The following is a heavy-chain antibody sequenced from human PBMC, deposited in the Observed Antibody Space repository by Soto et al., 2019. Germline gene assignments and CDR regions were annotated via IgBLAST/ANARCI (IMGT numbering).Heavy chain of an antibody. CDR1: GGSISSGSSY. V-gene: IGHV4-39*01. J-gene: IGHJ4*02. D-gene: IGHD4-17*01. CDR3: AAQDYGAKWYYFET. CDR2: IYYRGNT. Sequence: QLQLQESGPGLVKPSETLSLTCTVSGGSISSGSSYWGWLRQPPGKGLEWIGNIYYRGNTYCNPSLKSRVTISIDSSKTQFSLKLNSVTTADTAVYYCAAQDYGAKWYYFETWGQGTLVSVSS.